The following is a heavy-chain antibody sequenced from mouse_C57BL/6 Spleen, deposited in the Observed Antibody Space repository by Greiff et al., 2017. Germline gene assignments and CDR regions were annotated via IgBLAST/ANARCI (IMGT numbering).Heavy chain of an antibody. V-gene: IGHV1-26*01. D-gene: IGHD3-1*01. CDR2: INPKNGGT. CDR3: ARQLKNYFDY. Sequence: EVQLQQSGPELVKPGASVKISCKASGYTFTDYYMNWVKQSHGKSLEWIGDINPKNGGTSYNQKFKGKATLTVDKSSSTAYMELRSLTSEDSAVYYCARQLKNYFDYWGQGTTLTVSS. CDR1: GYTFTDYY. J-gene: IGHJ2*01.